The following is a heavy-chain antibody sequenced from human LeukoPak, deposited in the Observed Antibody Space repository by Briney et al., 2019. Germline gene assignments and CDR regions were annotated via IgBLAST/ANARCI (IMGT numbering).Heavy chain of an antibody. CDR3: ARERGGYCSGGSCYPNWFDP. CDR2: INPNSGGT. V-gene: IGHV1-2*04. J-gene: IGHJ5*02. CDR1: GYTFTGYH. D-gene: IGHD2-15*01. Sequence: ASVKVSCKASGYTFTGYHMHWVRQAPGQGLEWMGWINPNSGGTNYAQKFQGWVTMTRDTSISTAYMELSRLRSDDTAVYYCARERGGYCSGGSCYPNWFDPWGQGTLVTVSS.